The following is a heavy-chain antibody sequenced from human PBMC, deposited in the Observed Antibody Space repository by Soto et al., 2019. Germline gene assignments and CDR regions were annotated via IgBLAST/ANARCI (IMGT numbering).Heavy chain of an antibody. CDR3: ARVRGSSWYNWFDL. CDR2: IIPLVGTT. D-gene: IGHD6-13*01. Sequence: QVQLVQSGAEVKKPGSSVKVSCKASGGAFNSSGISWVRQARGQGLDWMGVIIPLVGTTTFARKFKGRVTITADESTSTGYMHLSSLTFEDTAVYYCARVRGSSWYNWFDLWGQGTLVTVS. CDR1: GGAFNSSG. V-gene: IGHV1-69*01. J-gene: IGHJ5*02.